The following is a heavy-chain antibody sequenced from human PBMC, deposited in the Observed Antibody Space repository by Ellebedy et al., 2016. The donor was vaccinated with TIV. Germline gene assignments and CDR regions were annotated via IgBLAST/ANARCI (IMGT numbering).Heavy chain of an antibody. V-gene: IGHV1-69*04. J-gene: IGHJ6*02. D-gene: IGHD5-18*01. CDR3: ANTAMAVDYYYGMDV. Sequence: AASVKVSCKASGGTFSSYAISWARQAPGQGLEWMGRIIPILGIANYTQKFQGRVTITADRSTSTAYMELSSLRSEDTAVYYCANTAMAVDYYYGMDVWGQGTTVTVTS. CDR1: GGTFSSYA. CDR2: IIPILGIA.